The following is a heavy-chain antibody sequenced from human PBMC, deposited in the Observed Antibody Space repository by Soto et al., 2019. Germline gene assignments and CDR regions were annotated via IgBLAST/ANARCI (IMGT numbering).Heavy chain of an antibody. V-gene: IGHV1-69*06. CDR2: IIPIFGTA. D-gene: IGHD1-1*01. Sequence: GASVKVSCKASGGTFSSYAISWVRQAPGQGLEWMGGIIPIFGTANYAQKFQGRVTITADKSTGTAYMELSSLRSEDTAVYYCARPKPERRAYYYCGMDVWGQGTTVTVSS. CDR1: GGTFSSYA. J-gene: IGHJ6*02. CDR3: ARPKPERRAYYYCGMDV.